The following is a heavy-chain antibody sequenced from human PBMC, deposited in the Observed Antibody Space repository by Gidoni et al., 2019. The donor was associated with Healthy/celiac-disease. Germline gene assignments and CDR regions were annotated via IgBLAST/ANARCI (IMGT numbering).Heavy chain of an antibody. D-gene: IGHD3-22*01. CDR3: ARNYYDGSGHFY. V-gene: IGHV4-39*01. Sequence: QLQLQESGPGLVKPSETLSLSCTVSGGSITGSSYYWLWIRQPPGKGLEWIGSIYNSGSTHYNPSLKSRVTISVDTSKNQLSLKLSLVTAADTAVYYCARNYYDGSGHFYWGQGTLGTVSS. CDR1: GGSITGSSYY. J-gene: IGHJ4*02. CDR2: IYNSGST.